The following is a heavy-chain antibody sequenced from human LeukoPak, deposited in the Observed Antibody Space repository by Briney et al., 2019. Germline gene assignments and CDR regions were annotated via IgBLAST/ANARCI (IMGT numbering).Heavy chain of an antibody. Sequence: GGSLRLSCAASGFTFSDHYMDWVRQAPGKGLEWVARTRNKANSYTTEYAASVKGRFTISRDDSKNSLYLQMNSLKTEDTAVYYCARSGTGLLRYYFDYWGQGTLITVSS. CDR2: TRNKANSYTT. J-gene: IGHJ4*02. V-gene: IGHV3-72*01. CDR3: ARSGTGLLRYYFDY. CDR1: GFTFSDHY. D-gene: IGHD3-22*01.